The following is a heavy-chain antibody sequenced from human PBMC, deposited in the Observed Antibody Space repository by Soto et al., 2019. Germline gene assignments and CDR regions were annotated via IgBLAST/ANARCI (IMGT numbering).Heavy chain of an antibody. J-gene: IGHJ6*01. Sequence: SETLSLTCTVSGGSISSGDYYWSWIRQPPGKGLEWIGYIYYSGSTYYNPSLKSRVTISVDTYKNQFSLKLSSVTAADTAVYYCARDLIESRGSGEGGMDVWGQGTTVTVPS. V-gene: IGHV4-30-4*01. CDR3: ARDLIESRGSGEGGMDV. CDR2: IYYSGST. CDR1: GGSISSGDYY. D-gene: IGHD3-10*01.